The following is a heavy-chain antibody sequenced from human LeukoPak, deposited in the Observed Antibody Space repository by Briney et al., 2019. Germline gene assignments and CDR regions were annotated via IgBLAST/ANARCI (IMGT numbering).Heavy chain of an antibody. CDR1: VGTFSSYT. CDR3: ASIVGATTGDY. J-gene: IGHJ4*02. D-gene: IGHD1-26*01. V-gene: IGHV1-69*02. CDR2: IIPILGIA. Sequence: SVNDSCKASVGTFSSYTINWVRQAPGQGLAWMGRIIPILGIANYAQKFQGRVTITADKSTSTAYMELSSLISEDTAVYYCASIVGATTGDYWGQGTLVTVSS.